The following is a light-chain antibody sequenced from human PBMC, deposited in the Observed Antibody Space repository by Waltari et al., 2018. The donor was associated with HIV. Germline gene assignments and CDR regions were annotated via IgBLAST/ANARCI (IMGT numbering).Light chain of an antibody. CDR1: KLNRNY. CDR2: QDT. Sequence: YELTQSPSVSLSPGPPPLITCPGVKLNRNYSCWYQQKPGQSPVLLLYQDTKRPSGIPERFSGSKSGNTATLTISGTQALDEADYYCHAWDSTTVLFGGGTELTVL. J-gene: IGLJ2*01. V-gene: IGLV3-1*01. CDR3: HAWDSTTVL.